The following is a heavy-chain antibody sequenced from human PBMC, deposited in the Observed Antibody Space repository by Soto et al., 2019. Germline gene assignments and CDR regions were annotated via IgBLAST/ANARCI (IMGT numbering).Heavy chain of an antibody. J-gene: IGHJ4*02. CDR2: VYYTGST. D-gene: IGHD6-19*01. CDR3: ARSVAVPGAHIDY. V-gene: IGHV4-59*01. CDR1: GGSISGSY. Sequence: ETLSLTCSVSGGSISGSYWSWIRQSPGKGLEWLGYVYYTGSTNYSPSLRSRVSISVDTSKNEFSLRLSSVTAADTAVYFCARSVAVPGAHIDYWGQGTQVTSPQ.